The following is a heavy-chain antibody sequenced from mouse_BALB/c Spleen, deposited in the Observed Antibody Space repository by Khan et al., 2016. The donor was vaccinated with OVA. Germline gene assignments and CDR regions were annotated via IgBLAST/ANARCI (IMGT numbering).Heavy chain of an antibody. CDR3: ARDEYFVGDAMDY. V-gene: IGHV1S56*01. CDR1: GYTFTTYY. Sequence: QVQLQQSGPDLVKPGTSVKISCKASGYTFTTYYLHWVKQRPGQGLEWIGWIYPGNVNTKYNEKFKDKATLTADKSSSTAYMQVSSLTSEDSAVYFCARDEYFVGDAMDYWGQGSSITVSS. J-gene: IGHJ4*01. CDR2: IYPGNVNT.